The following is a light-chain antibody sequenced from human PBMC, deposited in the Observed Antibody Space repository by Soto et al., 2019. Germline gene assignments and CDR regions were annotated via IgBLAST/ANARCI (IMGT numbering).Light chain of an antibody. V-gene: IGKV3-15*01. CDR1: QRISSK. CDR2: GAS. CDR3: QQYHNWPPIT. J-gene: IGKJ5*01. Sequence: EIVLTQSPYALSVSPGERATLSCRASQRISSKLAWYQQKHGQAPRLLIYGASTRAAGVPARFSGSGSGTEFTLIISSLQSEDFAFYYCQQYHNWPPITFGQGTRLEIK.